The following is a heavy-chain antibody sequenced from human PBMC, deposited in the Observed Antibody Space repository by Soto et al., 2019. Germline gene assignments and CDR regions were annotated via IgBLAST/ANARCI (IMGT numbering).Heavy chain of an antibody. Sequence: ASVKVSCKASGYTFTGYYMHWVRQAPGQGLEWMGWINPNSGGTNYAQKFQGRVTMTRDTSISTAYMELSRLRSDDTAVYYCASPDPFRYGSAPDLDALDIWGQGTMVTVS. D-gene: IGHD3-10*01. CDR2: INPNSGGT. V-gene: IGHV1-2*02. CDR3: ASPDPFRYGSAPDLDALDI. J-gene: IGHJ3*02. CDR1: GYTFTGYY.